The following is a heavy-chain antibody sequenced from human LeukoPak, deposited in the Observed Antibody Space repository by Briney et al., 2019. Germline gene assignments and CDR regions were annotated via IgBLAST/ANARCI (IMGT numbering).Heavy chain of an antibody. D-gene: IGHD2-8*01. CDR2: IIPIFVTA. CDR3: ARESQWSRAFDY. Sequence: SVKVSCKASGGTFSSYAISSVRQAPGQGLEWMGGIIPIFVTANYAQKFQGRVTITADESTSTAYMERSSLRSEDTAVYYCARESQWSRAFDYWGQGTLVTVSS. CDR1: GGTFSSYA. V-gene: IGHV1-69*13. J-gene: IGHJ4*02.